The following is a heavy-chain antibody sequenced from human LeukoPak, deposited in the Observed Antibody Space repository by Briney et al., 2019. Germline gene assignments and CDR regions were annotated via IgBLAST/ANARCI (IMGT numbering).Heavy chain of an antibody. CDR2: IYYSGST. J-gene: IGHJ4*02. CDR3: ASPYGSGSYLSY. CDR1: GGSISSSSCY. Sequence: SETLSLTCTVSGGSISSSSCYWGWIRQPPGKGLEWIGSIYYSGSTYYNPSLKSRVTISVDTSKNQFSLKLSSVTAADTAVYYCASPYGSGSYLSYWGQGTLVTVSS. V-gene: IGHV4-39*01. D-gene: IGHD3-10*01.